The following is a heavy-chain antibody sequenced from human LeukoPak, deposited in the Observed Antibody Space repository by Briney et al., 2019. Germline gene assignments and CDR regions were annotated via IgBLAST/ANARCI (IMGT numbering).Heavy chain of an antibody. CDR3: ARGRPGRVRGVITFAPHYFDY. V-gene: IGHV4-31*03. D-gene: IGHD3-10*01. J-gene: IGHJ4*02. Sequence: PSETLSLTCTVSGGSISSSSYYWSWIRQHPGKGLEWIGYIYYSGSTYYNPSLKSRVTISVDTSKNQFSLKLSSVTAADTAVYYCARGRPGRVRGVITFAPHYFDYWGQGTLVTVSS. CDR2: IYYSGST. CDR1: GGSISSSSYY.